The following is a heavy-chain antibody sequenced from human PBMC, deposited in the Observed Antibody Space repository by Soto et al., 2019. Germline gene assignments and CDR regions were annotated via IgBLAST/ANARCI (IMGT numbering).Heavy chain of an antibody. CDR2: IYPGDSDT. J-gene: IGHJ4*02. CDR3: ARCPDYVWESYRPFDY. Sequence: GESLKISCKVSGYSFTSYWIGWLRRMPGKGLEWMGIIYPGDSDTRYSPSFQGQVTISADKSISTAYLQWSSLKASDTAMYYCARCPDYVWESYRPFDYGGQGTLVTV. V-gene: IGHV5-51*01. CDR1: GYSFTSYW. D-gene: IGHD3-16*02.